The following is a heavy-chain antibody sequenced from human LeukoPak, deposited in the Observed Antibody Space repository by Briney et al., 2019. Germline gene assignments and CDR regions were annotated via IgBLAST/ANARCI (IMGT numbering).Heavy chain of an antibody. CDR2: IYYRGNT. V-gene: IGHV4-59*12. CDR3: AGTYYFDSSGHYFGGNGFDI. D-gene: IGHD3-22*01. Sequence: SETLSLTCTVSGGSISSYYWSWIRQPPGKGLEWVGYIYYRGNTDYNPALKSRVTISVDMFYNQFSLKLSSVTAADTAVYYCAGTYYFDSSGHYFGGNGFDIWGQGTMVTVSS. J-gene: IGHJ3*02. CDR1: GGSISSYY.